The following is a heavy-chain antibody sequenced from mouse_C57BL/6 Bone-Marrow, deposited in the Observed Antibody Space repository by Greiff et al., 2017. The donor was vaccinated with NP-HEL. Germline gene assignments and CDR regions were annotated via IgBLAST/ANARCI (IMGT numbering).Heavy chain of an antibody. J-gene: IGHJ4*01. Sequence: QVQLQQSGPELVKPGASVKISCKASGSTFTDYYINWVKQRPGQGLEWIGWIFPGSGSTSYNEKFKGKATFTVVKSSSTAYRLLSSLTSENSAVYCFARGRTGEFYAMDDWGQGTSVTVSS. CDR3: ARGRTGEFYAMDD. CDR1: GSTFTDYY. D-gene: IGHD3-1*01. V-gene: IGHV1-75*01. CDR2: IFPGSGST.